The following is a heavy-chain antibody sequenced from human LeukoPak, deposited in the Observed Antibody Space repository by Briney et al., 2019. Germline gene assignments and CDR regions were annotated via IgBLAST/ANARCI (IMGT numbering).Heavy chain of an antibody. D-gene: IGHD3-10*01. V-gene: IGHV4-38-2*02. CDR1: GYSISSGHY. J-gene: IGHJ3*02. CDR3: AKSNGYGLVDI. CDR2: MFHSGST. Sequence: PSETLSLTCTVSGYSISSGHYWAWIRQSPEKGLECIATMFHSGSTYYNPSLKSRVTISLDTSRNQFSLKLNSVTAADTAVYYCAKSNGYGLVDIWGQGTMVTVSS.